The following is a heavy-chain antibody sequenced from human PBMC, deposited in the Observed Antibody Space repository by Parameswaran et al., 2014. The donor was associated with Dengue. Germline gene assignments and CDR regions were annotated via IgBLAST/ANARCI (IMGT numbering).Heavy chain of an antibody. V-gene: IGHV3-7*01. D-gene: IGHD3-9*01. CDR2: IKQDGSEK. Sequence: VRQAPGKGLEWVANIKQDGSEKYYVDSVKGRFTISRDNAKNSLYLQMNSLRAEDTAVYYCARGPPYYDILTGYPKRYYYGMDVWGQGTTVTVSS. J-gene: IGHJ6*02. CDR3: ARGPPYYDILTGYPKRYYYGMDV.